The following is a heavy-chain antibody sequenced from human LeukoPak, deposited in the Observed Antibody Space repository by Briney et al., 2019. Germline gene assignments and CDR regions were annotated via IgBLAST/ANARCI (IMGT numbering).Heavy chain of an antibody. J-gene: IGHJ4*02. CDR1: GGSISSYY. CDR2: IYYSGGT. Sequence: PSETLSLTCTVSGGSISSYYWSWIRQPPGKGLEWIGYIYYSGGTNYNPSLKSRVTISVDTSKNQFSLKLSSVTAADTAVYYCARAPNYYDSRRFDYWGQGTLVTVSS. CDR3: ARAPNYYDSRRFDY. V-gene: IGHV4-59*08. D-gene: IGHD3-22*01.